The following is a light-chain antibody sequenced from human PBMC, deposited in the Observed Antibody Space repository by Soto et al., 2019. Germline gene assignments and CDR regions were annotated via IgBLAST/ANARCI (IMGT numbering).Light chain of an antibody. Sequence: QSALTQPPSASGSPGQSVTFSCTGTSSDVGSYNYVSWYQQHPGKAPKLMIYEVSKRPSGVPDRFSGSKSGNTASLTVSGLQAEDEADYYCSSYAGSNNLVFGGGTKLTGL. CDR1: SSDVGSYNY. V-gene: IGLV2-8*01. CDR2: EVS. J-gene: IGLJ2*01. CDR3: SSYAGSNNLV.